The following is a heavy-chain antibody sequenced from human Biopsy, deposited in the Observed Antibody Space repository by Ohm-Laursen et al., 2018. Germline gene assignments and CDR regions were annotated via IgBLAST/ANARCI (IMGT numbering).Heavy chain of an antibody. CDR3: ARATNSTGWPYYYFYGMDV. V-gene: IGHV4-61*01. J-gene: IGHJ6*01. D-gene: IGHD2/OR15-2a*01. CDR2: IYYSGST. CDR1: GVSINGGRYY. Sequence: SDTLSLTCTVSGVSINGGRYYWSWIRQTPGKGLEWIGYIYYSGSTNYNPSLKSRVTISVDTSKNQFSLRLNSVTAADTAVYYCARATNSTGWPYYYFYGMDVWGQGTTVTVSS.